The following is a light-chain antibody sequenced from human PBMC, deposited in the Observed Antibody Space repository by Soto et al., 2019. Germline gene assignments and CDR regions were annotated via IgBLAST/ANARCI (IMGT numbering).Light chain of an antibody. CDR1: QSISSW. V-gene: IGKV1-5*01. J-gene: IGKJ1*01. Sequence: DIQMTQSPSTLSASVGDRVTITCRASQSISSWLAWYQQKPGKAPKLLIYDASSLESGVPSRFSGSGSGTEFTLTIHSLQSEDFAVYYCQQYHNWPWTFGQGTKV. CDR2: DAS. CDR3: QQYHNWPWT.